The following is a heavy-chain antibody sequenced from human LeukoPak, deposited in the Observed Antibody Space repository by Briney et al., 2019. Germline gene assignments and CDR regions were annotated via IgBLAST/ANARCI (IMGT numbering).Heavy chain of an antibody. CDR2: IISSSSYI. D-gene: IGHD3-16*01. CDR3: AKDRDSLGGLLIDY. CDR1: GFTFSRYS. V-gene: IGHV3-21*01. J-gene: IGHJ4*02. Sequence: GGSLRLACAASGFTFSRYSMNWVRQAPGKRLEWVSSIISSSSYIYYADSVKGRFTISRDNATNSLYLQLYSLRAEDTAVYCLAKDRDSLGGLLIDYGGQGTRVTVSS.